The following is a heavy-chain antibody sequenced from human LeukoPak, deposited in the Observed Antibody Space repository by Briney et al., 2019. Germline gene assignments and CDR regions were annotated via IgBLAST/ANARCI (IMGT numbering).Heavy chain of an antibody. CDR1: GGTFSSYA. J-gene: IGHJ4*02. CDR3: ARAEGSGSYDGGVGDY. V-gene: IGHV1-69*13. Sequence: RASVKVSCKASGGTFSSYAISWVRQAPGQGLEWMGGIIPIFGTANYAQKFQGRVTITADESTSTAYMELSSLRSEDTAVYYCARAEGSGSYDGGVGDYWGQGTLVTVSS. D-gene: IGHD3-10*01. CDR2: IIPIFGTA.